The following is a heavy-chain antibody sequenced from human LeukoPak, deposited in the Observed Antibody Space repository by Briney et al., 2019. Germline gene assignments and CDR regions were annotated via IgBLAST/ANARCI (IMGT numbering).Heavy chain of an antibody. CDR3: AKHELGDLKDFDY. J-gene: IGHJ4*02. CDR1: GYSISSGYY. CDR2: IYHSGST. Sequence: SETLSLTCTVSGYSISSGYYWGWIRQPPGKGLEWIGSIYHSGSTYYNPSLKNRVTISVDTSKNQFSLKLPSVTAADTAVYYCAKHELGDLKDFDYWGQGTLVTVSS. D-gene: IGHD2-21*02. V-gene: IGHV4-38-2*02.